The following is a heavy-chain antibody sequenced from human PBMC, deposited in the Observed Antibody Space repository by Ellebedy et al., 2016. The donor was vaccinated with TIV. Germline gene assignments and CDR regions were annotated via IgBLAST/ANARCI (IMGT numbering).Heavy chain of an antibody. CDR2: IWYDGSNK. CDR3: ARAGGYDSNGYYYLDY. V-gene: IGHV3-33*08. CDR1: RFSFSSYG. Sequence: GESLKISCTASRFSFSSYGMHSVRQAPGKGLEWVAVIWYDGSNKYYADSVRGRFTISRDNSKTTLYLQMNSLRAEDTAMYYCARAGGYDSNGYYYLDYWGQGTLVTVSS. D-gene: IGHD3-22*01. J-gene: IGHJ4*02.